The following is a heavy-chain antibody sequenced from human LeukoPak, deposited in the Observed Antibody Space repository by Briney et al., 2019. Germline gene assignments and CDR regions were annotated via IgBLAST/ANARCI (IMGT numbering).Heavy chain of an antibody. Sequence: GGSLRLSCAASGFTVSSNYMSWVRQAPGKGLEWVSVIYSGGATYYADSVKGRFTISRDNSKNTLYLQMNSLRAEDTAVYYCAKDLSGSSSWYGSAFDIWGQGTMVTVSS. D-gene: IGHD6-13*01. CDR1: GFTVSSNY. V-gene: IGHV3-53*01. CDR3: AKDLSGSSSWYGSAFDI. J-gene: IGHJ3*02. CDR2: IYSGGAT.